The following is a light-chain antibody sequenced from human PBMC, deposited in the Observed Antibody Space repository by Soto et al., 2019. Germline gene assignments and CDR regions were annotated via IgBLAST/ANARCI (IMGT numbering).Light chain of an antibody. V-gene: IGLV2-14*01. CDR1: SSDVAGYNY. CDR3: SSYTSSSTPI. Sequence: QSALTQPASVSGSPGQSITISCTGTSSDVAGYNYVSWYQQHPGKAPKLMIYDVSNRPSGVSNRFSGSKSGNTASLTISGLQAEDEPDYYCSSYTSSSTPIFGGGTKVTVL. J-gene: IGLJ2*01. CDR2: DVS.